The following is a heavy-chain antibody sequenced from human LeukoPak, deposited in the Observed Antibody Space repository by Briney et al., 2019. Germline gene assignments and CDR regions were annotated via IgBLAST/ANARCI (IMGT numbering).Heavy chain of an antibody. CDR1: GGTFSSYA. J-gene: IGHJ4*02. CDR2: IITIFGTA. D-gene: IGHD6-13*01. Sequence: SVKVSCKASGGTFSSYAISWVRQAPGQGLEWMGGIITIFGTANYAQKFQGRVTITADKSTSTAYMELSSLRSEDTAVYYCARPVAGTGYFDYWGQGTLVTVSS. CDR3: ARPVAGTGYFDY. V-gene: IGHV1-69*06.